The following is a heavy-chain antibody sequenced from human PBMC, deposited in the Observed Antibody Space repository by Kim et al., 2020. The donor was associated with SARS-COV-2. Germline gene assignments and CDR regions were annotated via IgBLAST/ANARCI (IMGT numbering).Heavy chain of an antibody. V-gene: IGHV3-9*01. CDR1: GFTFDDYA. D-gene: IGHD3-22*01. CDR2: ISWNSGSI. J-gene: IGHJ4*02. Sequence: GGSLRLSCAASGFTFDDYAMHWVRQAPGNGLEWVSGISWNSGSIGYADSVKGRFTISRDNAKNSLYLQMNSLRAEDTALYYCANLGSGYYQPVDYWGQGTLVTVSS. CDR3: ANLGSGYYQPVDY.